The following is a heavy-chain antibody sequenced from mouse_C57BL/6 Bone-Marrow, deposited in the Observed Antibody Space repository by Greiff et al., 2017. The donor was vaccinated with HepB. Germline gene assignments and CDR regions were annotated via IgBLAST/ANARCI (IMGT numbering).Heavy chain of an antibody. CDR1: GYTFTDHI. CDR3: RRLYYSNDYAMDY. Sequence: VQLQQSGAELASPGASVTLSCKASGYTFTDHIMNWVNKRPGQGLEWIGRIYPVSGETNYNQKFMGKATFSVDRSSSTVYMVLNSLTSEDPAVYYCRRLYYSNDYAMDYWGQGTSVTVSS. D-gene: IGHD2-5*01. J-gene: IGHJ4*01. CDR2: IYPVSGET. V-gene: IGHV1-11*01.